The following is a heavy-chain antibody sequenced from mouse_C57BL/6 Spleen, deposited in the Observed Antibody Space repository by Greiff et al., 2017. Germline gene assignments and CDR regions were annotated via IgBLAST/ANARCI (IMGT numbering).Heavy chain of an antibody. Sequence: QVQLQQPGAELVRPGSSVKLSCKASGYTFTSYWMDWVKQRPGQGLEWIGNIYPSDSETHYNQKFKDKATLTVDKSSSTAYMQLSSLTSEDSAVYDCARDGYDGGFDYWGQGTTLTVSS. CDR2: IYPSDSET. J-gene: IGHJ2*01. V-gene: IGHV1-61*01. D-gene: IGHD2-2*01. CDR3: ARDGYDGGFDY. CDR1: GYTFTSYW.